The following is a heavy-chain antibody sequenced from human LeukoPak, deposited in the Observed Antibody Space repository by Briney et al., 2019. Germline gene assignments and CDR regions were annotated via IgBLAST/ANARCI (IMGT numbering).Heavy chain of an antibody. Sequence: SETLSLTCTVAGGSISSYYWSWIRQPAGKGLDWIGRIYTSGSTNYNPSLKSRVTMSVDTSKNQFSLKLSSVTAADTAVYYCARLGPSGSYRNYYYYYMDVWGKGTTVTVSS. CDR2: IYTSGST. V-gene: IGHV4-4*07. D-gene: IGHD1-26*01. CDR3: ARLGPSGSYRNYYYYYMDV. J-gene: IGHJ6*03. CDR1: GGSISSYY.